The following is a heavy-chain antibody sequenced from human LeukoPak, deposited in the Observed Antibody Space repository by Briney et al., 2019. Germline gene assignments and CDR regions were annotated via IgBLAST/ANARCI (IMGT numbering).Heavy chain of an antibody. D-gene: IGHD2-15*01. J-gene: IGHJ6*02. V-gene: IGHV4-34*01. CDR2: INHSGST. CDR1: GGSFSGYY. Sequence: ASETLSLTCAVYGGSFSGYYWSWIRQPPGKGLEWIGEINHSGSTNYNPSLKSRVTISVDTSKNQFSLKLSSVTAADTAVYYCARDNVVVVAATTHYYYYGMDVWGQGTTVTVSS. CDR3: ARDNVVVVAATTHYYYYGMDV.